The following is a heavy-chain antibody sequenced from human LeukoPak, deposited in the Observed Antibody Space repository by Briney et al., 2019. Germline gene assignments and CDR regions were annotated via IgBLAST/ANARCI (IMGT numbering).Heavy chain of an antibody. D-gene: IGHD5-12*01. CDR2: INPNNGGT. J-gene: IGHJ4*02. CDR3: ARPYSGYEWCDY. Sequence: ASVKVSCKASGYTFSGYYMHWVRQAPGQGLEWMGQINPNNGGTTYAQKFQGRVTMTRDTSISTAHMELSRLTSADTAVYYCARPYSGYEWCDYWGQGTLVTVS. CDR1: GYTFSGYY. V-gene: IGHV1-2*06.